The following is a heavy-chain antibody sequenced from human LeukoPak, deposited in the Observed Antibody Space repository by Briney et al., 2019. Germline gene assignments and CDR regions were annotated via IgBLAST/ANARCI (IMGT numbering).Heavy chain of an antibody. CDR1: GFTFSDYY. V-gene: IGHV3-11*01. Sequence: KPGGSLRLSCAASGFTFSDYYMSWIRQAPGKGLEWVSYISTSGSPTYYVDSVKGRITISRDNAKNSLYLQMNGLRVDDTAVYYCARVKGSYSNDYWGQGTLVTVSS. CDR3: ARVKGSYSNDY. J-gene: IGHJ4*02. CDR2: ISTSGSPT. D-gene: IGHD3-10*01.